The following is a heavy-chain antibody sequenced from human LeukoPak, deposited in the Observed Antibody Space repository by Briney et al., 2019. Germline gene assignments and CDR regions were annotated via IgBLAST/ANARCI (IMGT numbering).Heavy chain of an antibody. Sequence: GESLKISCKGSGYRFTNYWIGWVRQMPGKGLEWMVIIYPGDSDTTYSPSFQGQVTISADKSISTAYLQWSSLKASDTAMYYCASSTRPGIVVRTFDYWGQGTLVTVSS. CDR1: GYRFTNYW. D-gene: IGHD6-19*01. J-gene: IGHJ4*02. CDR3: ASSTRPGIVVRTFDY. CDR2: IYPGDSDT. V-gene: IGHV5-51*01.